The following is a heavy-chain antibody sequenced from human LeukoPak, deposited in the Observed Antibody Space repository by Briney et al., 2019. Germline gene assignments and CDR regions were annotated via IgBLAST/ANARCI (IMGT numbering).Heavy chain of an antibody. J-gene: IGHJ4*02. CDR2: IYSGGNT. CDR3: AKVELGELSFMVY. Sequence: GGSLRLSCTVSGFTVSSNSMSWVRQAPGKGLEWVSFIYSGGNTHYSDSVKGRFTISRDNSKNTLYLQMNSLRAEDTAVYYCAKVELGELSFMVYWGQGTLVTVSS. CDR1: GFTVSSNS. V-gene: IGHV3-53*01. D-gene: IGHD3-16*02.